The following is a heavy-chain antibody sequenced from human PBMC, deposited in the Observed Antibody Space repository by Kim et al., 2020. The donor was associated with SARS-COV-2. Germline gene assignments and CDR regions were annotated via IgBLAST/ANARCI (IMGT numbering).Heavy chain of an antibody. Sequence: NYYVDSMKGRFTISRDNAKKLLYLQVSSLRAEDTAVYYCARESSNGMGVWGHGTTVTVSS. V-gene: IGHV3-7*03. CDR2: N. J-gene: IGHJ6*02. CDR3: ARESSNGMGV. D-gene: IGHD2-8*01.